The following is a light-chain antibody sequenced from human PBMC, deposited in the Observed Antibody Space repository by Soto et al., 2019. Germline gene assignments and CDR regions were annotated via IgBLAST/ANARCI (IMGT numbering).Light chain of an antibody. Sequence: DIQITQSPSPRPASVGDRVPITCRASQTISTYLNWYQQKPGKAPKLLIYGASSLQSGVPSRLSGSGSGTDFTLTISSLQPEDFGTYYCQQSFSTPRTFGQGTKVDIK. CDR1: QTISTY. V-gene: IGKV1-39*01. CDR2: GAS. J-gene: IGKJ1*01. CDR3: QQSFSTPRT.